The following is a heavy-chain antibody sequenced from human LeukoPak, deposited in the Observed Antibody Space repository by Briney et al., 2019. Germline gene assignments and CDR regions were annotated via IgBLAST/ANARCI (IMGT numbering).Heavy chain of an antibody. Sequence: GGSQSLSCAVSVFTFSEYYMSWIRQAPGRGLEWVSYVSSSSSYTNYADTVRGRFTISRDNAKDSLYLQVNSLRAEDTAVYYCARDWTYYYDSSGYYRAFDIWGQGTMVTVSS. CDR3: ARDWTYYYDSSGYYRAFDI. J-gene: IGHJ3*02. CDR2: VSSSSSYT. V-gene: IGHV3-11*06. CDR1: VFTFSEYY. D-gene: IGHD3-22*01.